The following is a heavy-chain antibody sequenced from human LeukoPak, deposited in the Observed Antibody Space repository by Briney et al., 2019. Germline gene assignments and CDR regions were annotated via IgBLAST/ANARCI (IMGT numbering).Heavy chain of an antibody. CDR2: INHSGST. D-gene: IGHD3-3*01. CDR1: GGSFSGYY. J-gene: IGHJ4*02. V-gene: IGHV4-34*01. CDR3: ARGRINYDFWSGYPYYFDY. Sequence: SETLSLTCAVYGGSFSGYYWSWIRQPPGKGLEWIGEINHSGSTNYNPSLKSRVTISVDTSKNQFSLKLSSVTAADTAVYYCARGRINYDFWSGYPYYFDYWGQGTLVTVSS.